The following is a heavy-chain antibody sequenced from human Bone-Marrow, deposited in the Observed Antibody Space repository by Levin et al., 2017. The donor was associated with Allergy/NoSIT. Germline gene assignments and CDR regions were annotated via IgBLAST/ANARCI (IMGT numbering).Heavy chain of an antibody. CDR1: GGSISSYY. D-gene: IGHD6-13*01. CDR3: ASGVAAAGQDYFDY. J-gene: IGHJ4*02. CDR2: IYFSGST. Sequence: KSGGSLRLSCTVSGGSISSYYWSWIRQPPGKELEWIGYIYFSGSTNYNPSLKSRVTISVDTSKSQFSLKLSSVTAADTAMYYCASGVAAAGQDYFDYWGQGILVTVSS. V-gene: IGHV4-59*01.